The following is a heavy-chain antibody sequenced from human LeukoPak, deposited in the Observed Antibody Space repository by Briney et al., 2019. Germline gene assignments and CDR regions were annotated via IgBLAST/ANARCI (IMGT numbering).Heavy chain of an antibody. D-gene: IGHD3-10*01. J-gene: IGHJ4*02. Sequence: ASVKVSCKVSGYTLTELSMHWVRQAPGKGFEGMGGFDPEDGESIYAQKFQCRVTMTEDTSTDTAYMELSSLRSEDTAVYYCATGALNYGPYYWGQGTLVTVSS. CDR1: GYTLTELS. CDR2: FDPEDGES. V-gene: IGHV1-24*01. CDR3: ATGALNYGPYY.